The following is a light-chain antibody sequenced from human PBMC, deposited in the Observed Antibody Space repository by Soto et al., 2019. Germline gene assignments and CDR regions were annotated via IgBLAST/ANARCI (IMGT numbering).Light chain of an antibody. CDR3: QKYYSAPET. CDR2: AAS. CDR1: QGISSY. V-gene: IGKV1-27*01. Sequence: DIQMTQSPSSLSASVGDRVTTTCRASQGISSYLAWYQQKPGKVPKVLIYAASTLHSGVPSRFSGSGSGTEFTLTISNVQPEDVATYYCQKYYSAPETFGQGTKVDIK. J-gene: IGKJ1*01.